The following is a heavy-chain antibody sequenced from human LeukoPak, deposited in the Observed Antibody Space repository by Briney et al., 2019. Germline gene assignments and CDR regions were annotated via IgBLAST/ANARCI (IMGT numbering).Heavy chain of an antibody. CDR1: GFTFSSYG. Sequence: GGSLRLSCAASGFTFSSYGMHWVRQAPGKGLEWVAFIRYDGSNKYYADSVKGRFTISRDNSKNTLYLQMNSLRAEDTAVYYCASLTGTTGDGYYYGMDVWGQGTTVTVSS. J-gene: IGHJ6*02. D-gene: IGHD1-1*01. CDR3: ASLTGTTGDGYYYGMDV. CDR2: IRYDGSNK. V-gene: IGHV3-30*02.